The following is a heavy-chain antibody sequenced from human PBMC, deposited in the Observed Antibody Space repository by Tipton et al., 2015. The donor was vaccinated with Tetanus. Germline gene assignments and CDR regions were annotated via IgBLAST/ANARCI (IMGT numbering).Heavy chain of an antibody. CDR2: VSSSGAS. V-gene: IGHV4-59*01. CDR1: GGSINSSYY. D-gene: IGHD3-3*01. J-gene: IGHJ4*02. Sequence: TLSLTCTVSGGSINSSYYWGWIRQPPGKGLEWLAYVSSSGASNSNYSLKSRITVSRDTSKNQFPLKLTSVTAADTAVYYCARANYDFPKKGPFDSWGQGTQVIVSS. CDR3: ARANYDFPKKGPFDS.